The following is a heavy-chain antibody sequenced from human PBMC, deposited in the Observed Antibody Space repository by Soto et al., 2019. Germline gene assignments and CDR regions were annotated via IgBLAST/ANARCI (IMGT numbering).Heavy chain of an antibody. CDR1: GFTFSSYG. Sequence: GGSLRLSCAASGFTFSSYGMHWVRQAPGKGLEWVAVISHDGSNKYYADSVKGRFTISRDNSKNTLYLQMNSLRAEDTAVYYCAREGYDSRNYYYYGMDVWGQGTTVTVSS. J-gene: IGHJ6*02. CDR2: ISHDGSNK. V-gene: IGHV3-30*03. CDR3: AREGYDSRNYYYYGMDV. D-gene: IGHD3-22*01.